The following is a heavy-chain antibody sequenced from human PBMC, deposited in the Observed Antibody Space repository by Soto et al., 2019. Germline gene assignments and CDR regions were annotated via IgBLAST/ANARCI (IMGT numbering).Heavy chain of an antibody. D-gene: IGHD2-15*01. CDR1: GGSISSGGYY. Sequence: QVQLQESGPGLVKPSQTLSLTCTVSGGSISSGGYYWSWIRQHPGKGLEWIGYIYYSGSTYYNPSLKIRVTIAVDTSKNQFSLKLSSVTAADTAVYYCARGACSGGSCYSGGEGPGGYWGQGTLVTVSS. V-gene: IGHV4-31*03. J-gene: IGHJ4*02. CDR2: IYYSGST. CDR3: ARGACSGGSCYSGGEGPGGY.